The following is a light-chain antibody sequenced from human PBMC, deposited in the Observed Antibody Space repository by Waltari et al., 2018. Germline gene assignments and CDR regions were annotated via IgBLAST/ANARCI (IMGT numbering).Light chain of an antibody. CDR2: EDN. J-gene: IGLJ3*02. CDR3: QSYDSSNYWV. V-gene: IGLV6-57*03. CDR1: SGSIASNY. Sequence: NFMLTQPHSVSESPGKTVTISCTRSSGSIASNYVQWSQQRPGSAPTTVIYEDNQRPSGVPDRFSGSIDSSSNSASLTISGLKTEDEADYYCQSYDSSNYWVFGGGTKLTVL.